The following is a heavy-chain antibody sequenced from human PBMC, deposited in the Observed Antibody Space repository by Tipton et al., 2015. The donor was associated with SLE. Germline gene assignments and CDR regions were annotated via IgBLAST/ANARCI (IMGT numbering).Heavy chain of an antibody. CDR2: ISSSGSTI. D-gene: IGHD6-19*01. CDR3: ARVGYSSGRGDY. J-gene: IGHJ4*02. Sequence: GSLRLSCTASGFTFGDYAMSWVRQAPGKGLEWVSYISSSGSTIYYADSVKGRFTISRDNAKNSLYLQMNSLRAEDTAVYYCARVGYSSGRGDYWGQGTLVTVSS. CDR1: GFTFGDYA. V-gene: IGHV3-48*03.